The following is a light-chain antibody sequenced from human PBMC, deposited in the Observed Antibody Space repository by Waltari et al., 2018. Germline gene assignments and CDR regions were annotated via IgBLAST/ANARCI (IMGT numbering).Light chain of an antibody. CDR1: QNVNKG. CDR3: QQYNRYPLT. CDR2: KES. Sequence: DIQMTQSPSTLSAPVGDRVTIDCRASQNVNKGLAWYQKKPGTAPKLLIDKESTLDNGLPSRFNGSGSGTDFTLTISSLQPDDFATYFCQQYNRYPLTFGQGTKVEI. V-gene: IGKV1-5*03. J-gene: IGKJ1*01.